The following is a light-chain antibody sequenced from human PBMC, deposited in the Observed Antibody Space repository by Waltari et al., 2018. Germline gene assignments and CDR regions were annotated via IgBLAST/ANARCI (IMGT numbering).Light chain of an antibody. CDR2: EVN. J-gene: IGLJ1*01. Sequence: QSALTQAASVSGSLGQSITISCPGTSRELGRYRFVSWYQQPPGKAPRLIIYEVNKRPSGVSDRISGSKSGITASLTISGLQAEDEADYYCCSYAGSQTPYVFGTGTKVTVL. CDR1: SRELGRYRF. CDR3: CSYAGSQTPYV. V-gene: IGLV2-23*02.